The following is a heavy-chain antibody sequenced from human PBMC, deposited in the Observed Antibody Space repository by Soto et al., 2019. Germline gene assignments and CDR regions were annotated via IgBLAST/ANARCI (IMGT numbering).Heavy chain of an antibody. J-gene: IGHJ5*02. Sequence: SETLSLTCAVYGGSFSGYYWSWIRQPPGKGLGWIGEINHSGSTNYNPSLKSRVTISVDTSKNQFSLKLSSVTAADTAVYYCARSYYYYGSGSYYNVPWFDPWGQGTLVTVSS. V-gene: IGHV4-34*01. CDR1: GGSFSGYY. CDR2: INHSGST. D-gene: IGHD3-10*01. CDR3: ARSYYYYGSGSYYNVPWFDP.